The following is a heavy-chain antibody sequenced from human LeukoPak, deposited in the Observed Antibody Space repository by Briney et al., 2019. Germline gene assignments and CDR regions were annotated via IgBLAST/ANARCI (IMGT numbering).Heavy chain of an antibody. Sequence: GSLRLSCAASGFTFSDYYMSWIRQAPGKGLEWVSYISSSGFTLNYADSVKGRFTISRDNAKNSLYLQMNSLRAEDTAVYYCARGVPKASYYYYYMDVWGKGTTVTVSS. D-gene: IGHD5-12*01. CDR2: ISSSGFTL. J-gene: IGHJ6*03. CDR3: ARGVPKASYYYYYMDV. V-gene: IGHV3-11*04. CDR1: GFTFSDYY.